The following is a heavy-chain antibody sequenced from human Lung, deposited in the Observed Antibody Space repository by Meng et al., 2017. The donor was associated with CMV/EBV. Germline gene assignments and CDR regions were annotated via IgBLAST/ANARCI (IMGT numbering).Heavy chain of an antibody. J-gene: IGHJ4*02. CDR3: ARASARVAAAGRRDLRY. Sequence: QVQLQQWGAGLLXXXXXLXLTXAXSGGSFSGYYWSWIRQPPGKGLEWIGEINHSGSTNYNPSLKSRVTISVDTSKNQFSLKLSSVTAADTAVYYCARASARVAAAGRRDLRYWGQGTLVTVSS. D-gene: IGHD6-13*01. V-gene: IGHV4-34*01. CDR2: INHSGST. CDR1: GGSFSGYY.